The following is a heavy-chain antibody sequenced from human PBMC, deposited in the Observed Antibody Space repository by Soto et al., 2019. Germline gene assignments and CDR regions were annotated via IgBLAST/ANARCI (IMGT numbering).Heavy chain of an antibody. CDR3: ARSPPGGYHYYYGMDV. Sequence: EVQLVESGGGLVQPGGSLRLSCAASEFTFSSFDKQWVRQATGKGPEWVSATGTAGDTYYPGSVKGRFTISRENAKNSLYLQMNSLRAGDTAVYYCARSPPGGYHYYYGMDVWGQGTTVTVSS. CDR1: EFTFSSFD. CDR2: TGTAGDT. J-gene: IGHJ6*02. V-gene: IGHV3-13*01. D-gene: IGHD3-22*01.